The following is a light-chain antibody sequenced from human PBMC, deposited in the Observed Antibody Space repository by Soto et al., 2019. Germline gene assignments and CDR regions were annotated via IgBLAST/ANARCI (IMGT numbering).Light chain of an antibody. Sequence: AIRMTQSPSSLSASTGDRVTITCRASQGISSYLAWYQQKPGKAPKLLIYAASTLQSGVPSRFSGSGSGTDFTLTISCLQSEDFATYCCQQYYSYPRTFGQGTNVDI. CDR3: QQYYSYPRT. CDR2: AAS. V-gene: IGKV1-8*01. CDR1: QGISSY. J-gene: IGKJ1*01.